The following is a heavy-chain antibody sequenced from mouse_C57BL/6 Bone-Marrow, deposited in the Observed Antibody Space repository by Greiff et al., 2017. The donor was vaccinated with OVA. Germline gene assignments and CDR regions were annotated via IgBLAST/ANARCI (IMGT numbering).Heavy chain of an antibody. V-gene: IGHV1-4*01. D-gene: IGHD4-1*01. CDR2: INPSSGYT. CDR1: GYTFTSYT. Sequence: QVQLKESGAELARPGASVKMSCKASGYTFTSYTMHWVKQRPGQGLEWIGYINPSSGYTKYNQKFKDKATLTADKSSSTAYMQLSSLTSEDSAVYYCAKLGGEAWFAYWGQGTLVTVSA. J-gene: IGHJ3*01. CDR3: AKLGGEAWFAY.